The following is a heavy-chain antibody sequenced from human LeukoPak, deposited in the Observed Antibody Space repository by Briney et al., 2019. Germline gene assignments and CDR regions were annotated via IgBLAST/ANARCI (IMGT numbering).Heavy chain of an antibody. J-gene: IGHJ5*02. V-gene: IGHV1-2*02. CDR1: GYTFTGYY. CDR2: INPNSGGT. Sequence: ASVKVSCKASGYTFTGYYMHWVRQAPGQGLDWMGWINPNSGGTNYAQKFQGRVTMTRDTSISTAYMELSRLRSDDTAVYYCARGEYYDFWSGYYRFDPWGQGTLVTVSS. CDR3: ARGEYYDFWSGYYRFDP. D-gene: IGHD3-3*01.